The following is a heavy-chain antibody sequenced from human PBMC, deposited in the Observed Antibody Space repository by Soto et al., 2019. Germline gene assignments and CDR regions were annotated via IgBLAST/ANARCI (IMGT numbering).Heavy chain of an antibody. CDR1: GFTFTTYA. D-gene: IGHD4-17*01. CDR2: XXGXXYXT. CDR3: AHPRGYGVFDAYDF. J-gene: IGHJ3*01. Sequence: GGSLRLSCAASGFTFTTYAISWVRQAPGKRVEWVSAXXGXXYXTXXXGXXXGRFAISRDNSRNTLYLQMNSLRTEDTAVYYCAHPRGYGVFDAYDFWGQGTLVTVSS. V-gene: IGHV3-23*01.